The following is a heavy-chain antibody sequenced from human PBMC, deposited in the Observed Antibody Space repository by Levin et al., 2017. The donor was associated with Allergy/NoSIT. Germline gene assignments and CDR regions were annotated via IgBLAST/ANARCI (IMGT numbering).Heavy chain of an antibody. D-gene: IGHD4-11*01. J-gene: IGHJ3*02. CDR1: GGSFSGYY. Sequence: PGGSLRLSCAVYGGSFSGYYWSWIRQPPGKGLEWIGEINHSGSTNYNPSLKSRVTISADTSKNQFSLKLSSVTAADTAVYYCARGRTTVFVLLPGEDAFDIWGRGTMVTVSS. V-gene: IGHV4-34*01. CDR2: INHSGST. CDR3: ARGRTTVFVLLPGEDAFDI.